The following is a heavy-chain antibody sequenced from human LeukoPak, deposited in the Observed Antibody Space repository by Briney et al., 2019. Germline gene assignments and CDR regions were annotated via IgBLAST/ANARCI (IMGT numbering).Heavy chain of an antibody. CDR2: INTDGSST. J-gene: IGHJ4*02. CDR3: ARLYGGYGDYYFDY. D-gene: IGHD4-17*01. Sequence: QAGGSLRLSCAASGFTFGSYWMHWVRQAPGKGLVWVSRINTDGSSTSYADSVKGRFTISRDNAKNTLYVQMNSLRAEDTAVYYCARLYGGYGDYYFDYWGQGTLVTVSS. V-gene: IGHV3-74*01. CDR1: GFTFGSYW.